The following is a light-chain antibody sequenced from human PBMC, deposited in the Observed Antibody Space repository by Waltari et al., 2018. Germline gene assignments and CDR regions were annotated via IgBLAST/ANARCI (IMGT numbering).Light chain of an antibody. CDR2: EVS. CDR3: SSYTSSSTNV. J-gene: IGLJ1*01. CDR1: SSAVGGCNS. V-gene: IGLV2-14*01. Sequence: QSALTQPASVSGSPGQSTTLACTGTSSAVGGCNSSPWYQQHPGKAPKLMIYEVSNRPSGVSNRFSGSKSGNTASLTISGLQAEDEADYYCSSYTSSSTNVFGTGTKVTDL.